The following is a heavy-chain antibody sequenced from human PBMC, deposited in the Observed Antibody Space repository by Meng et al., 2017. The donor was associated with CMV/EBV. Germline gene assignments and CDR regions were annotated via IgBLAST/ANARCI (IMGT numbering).Heavy chain of an antibody. D-gene: IGHD3-22*01. Sequence: ASVKVSCKASGYTFTSYYMHWVRQAPGQGLEWMGIINPSGGSTSYAQKIQGRVTMTRDTSTSTVYMELSSLRSEDTAVYYCAREDRAYYYDSSGYPPHFDYWGQGTLVTVSS. CDR2: INPSGGST. V-gene: IGHV1-46*01. J-gene: IGHJ4*02. CDR3: AREDRAYYYDSSGYPPHFDY. CDR1: GYTFTSYY.